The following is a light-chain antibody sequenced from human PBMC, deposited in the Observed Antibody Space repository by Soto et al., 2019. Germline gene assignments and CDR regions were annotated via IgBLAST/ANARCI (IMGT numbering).Light chain of an antibody. CDR1: QTVGDHF. Sequence: EIALTQSPDTLSLSLGETATLSCRASQTVGDHFLAWYQQKPGQAPRLLIYGASSRATGIPDRFSGSGSGTDFTLTISRLEPDDFAVFYCQHYSPSPITFGQGTRREIK. V-gene: IGKV3-20*01. CDR2: GAS. J-gene: IGKJ5*01. CDR3: QHYSPSPIT.